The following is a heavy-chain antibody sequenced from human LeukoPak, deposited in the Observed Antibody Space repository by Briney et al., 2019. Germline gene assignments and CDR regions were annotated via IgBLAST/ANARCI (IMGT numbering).Heavy chain of an antibody. V-gene: IGHV3-21*01. D-gene: IGHD7-27*01. CDR1: GFTFSSYS. CDR3: ARDPTGDEAFDI. J-gene: IGHJ3*02. Sequence: GGSLRLSCAASGFTFSSYSMNWVRQAPGKGLEWVSSISSSSSYIYYADSVKGRFTISRDNAKNSLYLQMNSLRAEDTAVYYCARDPTGDEAFDIWGQGTMVTVSS. CDR2: ISSSSSYI.